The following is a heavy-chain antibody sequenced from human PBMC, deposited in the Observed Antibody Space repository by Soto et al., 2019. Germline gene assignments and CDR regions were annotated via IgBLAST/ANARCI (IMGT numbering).Heavy chain of an antibody. D-gene: IGHD6-13*01. CDR3: ARDGPHIPAVGDV. J-gene: IGHJ6*02. V-gene: IGHV1-18*01. CDR1: GYTFINYG. CDR2: ISAYNGDK. Sequence: ASVKVSCKASGYTFINYGVSWVRQAPGQGLEWMGWISAYNGDKKYAQNVQGRVTLTTDTSKSTAYMEMRNLRSDDTAAYSCARDGPHIPAVGDVWGQGTTVTVSS.